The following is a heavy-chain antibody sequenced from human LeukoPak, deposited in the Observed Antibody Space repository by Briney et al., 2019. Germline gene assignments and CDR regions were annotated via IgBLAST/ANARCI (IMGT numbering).Heavy chain of an antibody. CDR2: IIPIFGTA. V-gene: IGHV1-69*05. CDR3: ARRACSSTSCNFDY. Sequence: SVKVSCKASVGTFSSYAISWVRQAPGQGLEWMGGIIPIFGTANYAQKFQGRVTITTDESTSTAYMELSSLRSEDTAVYYCARRACSSTSCNFDYWGQGTLVTVSS. J-gene: IGHJ4*02. CDR1: VGTFSSYA. D-gene: IGHD2-2*01.